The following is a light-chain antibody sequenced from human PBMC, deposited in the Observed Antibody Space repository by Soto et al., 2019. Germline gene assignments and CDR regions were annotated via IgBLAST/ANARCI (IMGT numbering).Light chain of an antibody. V-gene: IGKV3-15*01. CDR2: GAS. CDR3: KQYNNWWT. Sequence: EIVMTQSPATLSVSPGERATLSCRASQSVSSNVAWYQKKPGQAPRLLIYGASTRATGIPTRFSGSGSGTEFTLSISSLQSEDFAVYYCKQYNNWWTFGQGTRVEIK. CDR1: QSVSSN. J-gene: IGKJ1*01.